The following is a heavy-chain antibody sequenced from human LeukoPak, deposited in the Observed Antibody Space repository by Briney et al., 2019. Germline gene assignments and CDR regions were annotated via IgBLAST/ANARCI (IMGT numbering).Heavy chain of an antibody. V-gene: IGHV1-2*02. Sequence: ASVKVSCKASGYTFTGYYMHWVRQAPGQGLEWMGWINPNSGGTNYAQKFQGRVTMTRDTSISTAYMELSSLRSEDTAVYYCARGSTDYYGSGSSPPFIWFDPWGQGTLVTVSS. D-gene: IGHD3-10*01. CDR3: ARGSTDYYGSGSSPPFIWFDP. CDR1: GYTFTGYY. J-gene: IGHJ5*02. CDR2: INPNSGGT.